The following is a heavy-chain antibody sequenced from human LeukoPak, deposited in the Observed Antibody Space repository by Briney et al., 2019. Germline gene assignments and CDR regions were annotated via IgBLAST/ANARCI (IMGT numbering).Heavy chain of an antibody. V-gene: IGHV4-39*01. J-gene: IGHJ4*02. CDR3: ARHESLEAFDY. Sequence: SETLSLACTVSGGSISSSSYYWGWIRQPPGKGREWIGSIYYSGSTYYNPSLKSRVTISVDTSKNQFSLKLSSVTAADTAVYYCARHESLEAFDYWGQGTLVTVSS. D-gene: IGHD6-6*01. CDR1: GGSISSSSYY. CDR2: IYYSGST.